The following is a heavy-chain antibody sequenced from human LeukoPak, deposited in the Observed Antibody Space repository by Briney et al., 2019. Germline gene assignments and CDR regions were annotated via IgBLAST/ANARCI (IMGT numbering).Heavy chain of an antibody. J-gene: IGHJ3*02. CDR2: ISWSSEDR. V-gene: IGHV3-9*01. CDR1: GFTFDDFA. D-gene: IGHD5-24*01. Sequence: GGSLRLSCAASGFTFDDFAMHWVRQAAGQGLEWVSGISWSSEDRIYADSVKGRFTITRDNDNNFLYLQMDSLRVEDTALYYCARRRDGYVFDIWGQGTMVTVSS. CDR3: ARRRDGYVFDI.